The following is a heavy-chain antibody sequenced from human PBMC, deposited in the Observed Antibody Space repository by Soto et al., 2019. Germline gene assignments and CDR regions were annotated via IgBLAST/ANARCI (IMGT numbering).Heavy chain of an antibody. CDR3: ARSYSSGWEFDY. Sequence: PGGSLRLSCGASGFTFTNYYMSWIRQAPGKGLEWVSYISSTGRTIYYADSVKGRFTVSRDNAQNSLSLKLISLRVEDTDVYYCARSYSSGWEFDYWGQGTQVTVSS. D-gene: IGHD6-19*01. V-gene: IGHV3-11*01. CDR2: ISSTGRTI. J-gene: IGHJ4*02. CDR1: GFTFTNYY.